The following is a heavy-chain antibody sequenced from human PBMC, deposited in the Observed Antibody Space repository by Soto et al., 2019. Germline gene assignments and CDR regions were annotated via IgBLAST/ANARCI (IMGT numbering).Heavy chain of an antibody. V-gene: IGHV1-58*01. CDR3: AATTTVLRFLEWLFGGMDV. D-gene: IGHD3-3*01. J-gene: IGHJ6*02. Sequence: SVKVSCKAPGFTFTSSAVQWVRQARGQRLEWIGWIVVGSGNTNYAQKFQERVTITRDMSTSTAYMELSSLRSEDTAVYYCAATTTVLRFLEWLFGGMDVWGQGTTVTVSS. CDR2: IVVGSGNT. CDR1: GFTFTSSA.